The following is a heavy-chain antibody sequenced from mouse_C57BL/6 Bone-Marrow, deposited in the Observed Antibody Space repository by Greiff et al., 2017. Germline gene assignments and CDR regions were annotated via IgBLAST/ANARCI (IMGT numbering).Heavy chain of an antibody. CDR1: GFNIKDDY. CDR2: IDPENGDT. D-gene: IGHD2-3*01. J-gene: IGHJ3*01. CDR3: TTGLLLN. V-gene: IGHV14-4*01. Sequence: LVESGAELVRPGASVKLSCTASGFNIKDDYMHWVKQRPEQGLEWIGWIDPENGDTEYASKFQGKATITADTSSNTAYLQLSSLTSEDTAVYYCTTGLLLNWGQGTLVTVSA.